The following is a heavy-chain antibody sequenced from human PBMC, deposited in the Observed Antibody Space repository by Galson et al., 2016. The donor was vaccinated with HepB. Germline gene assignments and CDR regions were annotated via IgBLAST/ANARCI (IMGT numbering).Heavy chain of an antibody. Sequence: SLRLSCAASGFIFRNYGMHWVRQAPGKGPEWVAGIWYDGTNQNYADSVKGRFTISRDNSKKILYLQVSSLRAEDTAVYYCARDCQMAAKGALPMDVWGQGTTVTVSS. D-gene: IGHD1-26*01. CDR3: ARDCQMAAKGALPMDV. V-gene: IGHV3-33*01. J-gene: IGHJ6*02. CDR1: GFIFRNYG. CDR2: IWYDGTNQ.